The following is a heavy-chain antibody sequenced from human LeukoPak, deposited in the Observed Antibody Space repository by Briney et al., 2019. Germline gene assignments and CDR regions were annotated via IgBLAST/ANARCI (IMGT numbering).Heavy chain of an antibody. Sequence: ASVKVSCKASGGTFSSYAISWVRQAPGQGLEWMGRIIPILGIANYAQKFQGRVTMTRDTSTSTVYMELSSLRSEDTAVYYCARGGDIVVVPAAEGPLDYWGQGTLVTVSS. CDR2: IIPILGIA. D-gene: IGHD2-2*01. J-gene: IGHJ4*02. V-gene: IGHV1-69*04. CDR1: GGTFSSYA. CDR3: ARGGDIVVVPAAEGPLDY.